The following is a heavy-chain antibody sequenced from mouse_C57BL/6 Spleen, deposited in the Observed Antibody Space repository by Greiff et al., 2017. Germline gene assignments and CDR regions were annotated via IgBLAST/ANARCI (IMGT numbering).Heavy chain of an antibody. V-gene: IGHV1-52*01. CDR2: IDPSDSET. CDR1: GYTFTSYW. CDR3: ASGVWLRRGMDY. D-gene: IGHD2-2*01. Sequence: QVQLQQRGAELVRPGSSVKLSCKASGYTFTSYWMHWVKQRPIQGLEWIGNIDPSDSETHYNQKFKDKATLTVDKSSSTAYMQLSSLTSEDSAVYYCASGVWLRRGMDYWGQGTSVTVSS. J-gene: IGHJ4*01.